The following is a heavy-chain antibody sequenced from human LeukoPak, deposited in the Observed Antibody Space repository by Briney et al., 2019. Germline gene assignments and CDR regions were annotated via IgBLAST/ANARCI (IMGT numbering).Heavy chain of an antibody. V-gene: IGHV1-2*02. CDR3: GRRYYDDSSGYSLAY. CDR2: INPNNGGI. CDR1: GYTFRDYY. J-gene: IGHJ4*02. Sequence: ASVKVPCKASGYTFRDYYIHWVRQAPGQGLEWVGWINPNNGGITYAQNFQGRVTMTRDTSISTVYMELTSLRSDDTAVYYCGRRYYDDSSGYSLAYWGQGTLVTVSS. D-gene: IGHD3-22*01.